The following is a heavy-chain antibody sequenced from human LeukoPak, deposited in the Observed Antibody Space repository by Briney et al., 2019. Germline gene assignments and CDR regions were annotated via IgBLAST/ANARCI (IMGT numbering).Heavy chain of an antibody. CDR2: ISFDGGVK. J-gene: IGHJ4*02. V-gene: IGHV3-30*03. CDR1: GFTFNTYG. Sequence: GGSLGLSCAASGFTFNTYGLHWVRQAPGKGLEWVALISFDGGVKYYADSVKGRFTISRDNSKNTLYLQMNSLRTEDTAVYYCVPEDIATVFDYWGQGTLVTVSS. D-gene: IGHD5-18*01. CDR3: VPEDIATVFDY.